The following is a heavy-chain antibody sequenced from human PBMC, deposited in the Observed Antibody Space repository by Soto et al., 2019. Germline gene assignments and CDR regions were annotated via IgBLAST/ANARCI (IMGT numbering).Heavy chain of an antibody. J-gene: IGHJ6*02. CDR3: AIRGYSYGDDYYYGMDV. D-gene: IGHD5-18*01. V-gene: IGHV1-69*13. Sequence: ASVKVSCKASGGTFSSYAISWVRQAPGQGLEWMGGIIPIFGTANYAQKFQGRVTITADESTSTAYMELSSLRSEDTAVYYCAIRGYSYGDDYYYGMDVWGQGTTVTVSS. CDR2: IIPIFGTA. CDR1: GGTFSSYA.